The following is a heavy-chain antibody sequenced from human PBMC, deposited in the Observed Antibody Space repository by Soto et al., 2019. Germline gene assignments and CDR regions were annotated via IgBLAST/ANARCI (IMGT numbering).Heavy chain of an antibody. CDR2: IEYSGST. J-gene: IGHJ5*02. V-gene: IGHV4-31*03. CDR3: ARDAMYTGPNNWFDP. D-gene: IGHD2-2*01. Sequence: QVQLQESGPGLVKPSQTLSLTCTVSGGSISSGGYYWSWIRQHPGKGPEWIGYIEYSGSTYYNPSLKSGVTSXXDXSXTQCSLTLSSVTAAVTAVYYCARDAMYTGPNNWFDPWGHGTLVTVS. CDR1: GGSISSGGYY.